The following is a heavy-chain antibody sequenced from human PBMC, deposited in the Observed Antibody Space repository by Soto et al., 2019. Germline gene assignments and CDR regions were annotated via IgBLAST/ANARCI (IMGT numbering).Heavy chain of an antibody. Sequence: PPETLSLTCAVYGGSFRGYYWSWIRQPPGKGLEWFGEINHSGSTNYNPSLKSRVTISVDTSKNQFSLKLSSVTAADTAVYYCARGAPGSYYYGSGRPRRYYYYGMDVWGQGTTVT. CDR2: INHSGST. J-gene: IGHJ6*02. V-gene: IGHV4-34*01. CDR1: GGSFRGYY. CDR3: ARGAPGSYYYGSGRPRRYYYYGMDV. D-gene: IGHD3-10*01.